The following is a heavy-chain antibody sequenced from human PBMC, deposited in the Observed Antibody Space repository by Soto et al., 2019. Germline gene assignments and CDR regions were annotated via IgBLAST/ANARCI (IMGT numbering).Heavy chain of an antibody. J-gene: IGHJ2*01. V-gene: IGHV1-69*12. CDR2: IIPIFGTA. Sequence: QVQLVQSGAAVXXXGSXVXXSXKASGGTFSSYAISWVRQAPGQGLEWMGGIIPIFGTANYAQKFQGRVTITADESTSTAYMELSSLRSEDTAVYYCARGRSLWGRGTLVTVSS. CDR3: ARGRSL. CDR1: GGTFSSYA.